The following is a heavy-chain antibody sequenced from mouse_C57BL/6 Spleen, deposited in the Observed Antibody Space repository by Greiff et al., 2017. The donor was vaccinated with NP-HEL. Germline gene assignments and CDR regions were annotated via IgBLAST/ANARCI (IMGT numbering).Heavy chain of an antibody. Sequence: QVQLQQSGPELVKPGASVKISCKASGYAFSSSWMNWVKQRPGKGLEWIGRIYPGDGDTNYNGKFKGKATLTADKSSSTAYMQLSSLTSEDSAVYFCARERVPYYFDYWGQGTTLTVSS. D-gene: IGHD2-14*01. V-gene: IGHV1-82*01. J-gene: IGHJ2*01. CDR1: GYAFSSSW. CDR3: ARERVPYYFDY. CDR2: IYPGDGDT.